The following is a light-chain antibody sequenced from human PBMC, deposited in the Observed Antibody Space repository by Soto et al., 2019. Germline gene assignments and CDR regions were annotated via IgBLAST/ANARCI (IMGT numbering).Light chain of an antibody. CDR2: EVS. CDR3: SSYAGSNNAYV. V-gene: IGLV2-8*01. CDR1: SSDIGGYNH. J-gene: IGLJ1*01. Sequence: QSALTQPASVSGSPGQSISISCTGTSSDIGGYNHVSWYQQHPGKAPKLMIYEVSKRPSGVPGRFSGSESGNTASLTVPGLQAEDEADYYCSSYAGSNNAYVFGTGTKVTVL.